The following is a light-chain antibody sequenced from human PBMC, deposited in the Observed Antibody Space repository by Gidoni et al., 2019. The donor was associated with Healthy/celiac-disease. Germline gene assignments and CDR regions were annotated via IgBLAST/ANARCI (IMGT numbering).Light chain of an antibody. CDR3: QQYGGT. J-gene: IGKJ3*01. CDR2: GAA. V-gene: IGKV3-20*01. Sequence: EIVSTQSPGTLSLSPGERATLSCSASQSVSRSYLAWYQQKPGQAPRLLIYGAASRATGIPDRCRGSGSGRDFTLTISRMEPEDVAVDYCQQYGGTFXPXTKVDIK. CDR1: QSVSRSY.